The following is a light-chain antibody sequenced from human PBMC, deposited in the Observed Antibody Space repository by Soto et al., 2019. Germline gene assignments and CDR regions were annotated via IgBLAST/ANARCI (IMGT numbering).Light chain of an antibody. CDR2: AAS. CDR3: QQSFSTPQT. V-gene: IGKV1-39*01. CDR1: QSIRNY. J-gene: IGKJ1*01. Sequence: DIQMAQSPSSLSASVGDRVTITCRTSQSIRNYLNWYQQKAGDAPKLLIYAASTLQPGVTSRFSGSGSGTDFTLTISSLQPEDFATYYCQQSFSTPQTFGQGTKVDIK.